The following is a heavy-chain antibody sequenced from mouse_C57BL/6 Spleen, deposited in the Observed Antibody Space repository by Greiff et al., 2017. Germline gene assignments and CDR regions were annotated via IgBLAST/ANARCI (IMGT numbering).Heavy chain of an antibody. V-gene: IGHV1-82*01. CDR3: ARTVTRGAMGY. CDR2: IYPGDGDT. Sequence: QVQLQQSGPELVKPGASVKISCKASGYAFSSSWMNWVKQRPGKGLEWIGRIYPGDGDTNYNGKFKGKATLTADKSSSTAYMQLSSLTSADSAVFIWARTVTRGAMGYWGQGTSVTVST. J-gene: IGHJ4*01. D-gene: IGHD2-12*01. CDR1: GYAFSSSW.